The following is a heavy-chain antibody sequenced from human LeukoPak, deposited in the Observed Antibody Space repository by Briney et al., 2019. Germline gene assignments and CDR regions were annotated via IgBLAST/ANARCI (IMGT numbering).Heavy chain of an antibody. CDR2: IYYSGST. J-gene: IGHJ5*02. V-gene: IGHV4-59*12. D-gene: IGHD1-7*01. Sequence: PSETLSLTCTVSGGSISSYYWSWIRQPPGKGLEWIGYIYYSGSTNYNPSLKSRVTITVDTPKNQFSLRLSCVTAADTAVYYCARGPQTGTSIHSWFDPWGQGTLVTVSS. CDR1: GGSISSYY. CDR3: ARGPQTGTSIHSWFDP.